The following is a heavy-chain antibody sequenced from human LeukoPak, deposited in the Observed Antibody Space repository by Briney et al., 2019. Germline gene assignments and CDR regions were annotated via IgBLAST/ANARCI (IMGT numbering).Heavy chain of an antibody. J-gene: IGHJ4*02. Sequence: PSETLSLTCAVYGGSFSGYYWSWTRQPPGKGLEWIGEINHSGSTNYNPCLKSRVTISVDTSKNQFSLKLSSVTAADTAVYYCARHGGSYTFDFWGQGVLVTVSS. CDR1: GGSFSGYY. CDR2: INHSGST. V-gene: IGHV4-34*01. CDR3: ARHGGSYTFDF. D-gene: IGHD1-26*01.